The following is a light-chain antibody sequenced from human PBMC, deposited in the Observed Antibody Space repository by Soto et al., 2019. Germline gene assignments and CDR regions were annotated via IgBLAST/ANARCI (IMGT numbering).Light chain of an antibody. V-gene: IGKV3-20*01. CDR2: DAS. Sequence: EILLTQSPDTLSLSPGERATLSCRASQSIARNYLAWYQHKPGQAPRLLIYDASNRATGTPDRFSGSGSGTDFTLTISRLEPEDFAVYFCHQCATSPLTFGGGTKVEIK. CDR1: QSIARNY. J-gene: IGKJ4*01. CDR3: HQCATSPLT.